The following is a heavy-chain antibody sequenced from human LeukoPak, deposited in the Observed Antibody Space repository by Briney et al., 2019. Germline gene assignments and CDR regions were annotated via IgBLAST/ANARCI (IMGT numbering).Heavy chain of an antibody. CDR3: VRYYTSQSWYFDL. J-gene: IGHJ2*01. CDR1: GFTFSSDW. CDR2: IKPDEGEK. V-gene: IGHV3-7*01. D-gene: IGHD3-10*01. Sequence: GGSLRLSCAASGFTFSSDWMIWVRQAPGKGLEWVANIKPDEGEKYYVDSVKGRFTVSRDNAKNSLYLQMNSLRVEDTAVYYCVRYYTSQSWYFDLWGRGTLATVSS.